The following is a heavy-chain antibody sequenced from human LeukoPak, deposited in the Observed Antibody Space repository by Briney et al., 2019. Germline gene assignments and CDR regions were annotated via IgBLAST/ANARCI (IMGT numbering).Heavy chain of an antibody. V-gene: IGHV4-38-2*02. CDR2: IFHSGTT. D-gene: IGHD3-10*01. CDR3: ARALRSGSNYFFYGMDV. CDR1: GYSINSGHF. J-gene: IGHJ6*04. Sequence: PSETLSLTCTVSGYSINSGHFWGWIRQPPGKGLEYIGTIFHSGTTYYNPSLKSRVTISLDTSTNDFSLKLSSVTAADTAVYYCARALRSGSNYFFYGMDVWGKGTTVTVSS.